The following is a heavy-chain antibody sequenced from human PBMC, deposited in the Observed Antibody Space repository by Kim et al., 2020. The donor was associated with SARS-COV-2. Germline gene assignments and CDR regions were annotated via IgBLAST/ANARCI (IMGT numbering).Heavy chain of an antibody. CDR2: ISYDGSNK. CDR3: ARDSLALPFDYGDYVRVEGGMDV. J-gene: IGHJ6*02. V-gene: IGHV3-30*04. CDR1: GFTFSSYA. D-gene: IGHD4-17*01. Sequence: GGSLRLSCAASGFTFSSYAMHWVRQAPGKGLEWVAVISYDGSNKYYADSVKGRFTISRDNSKNTLYLQMNSLRAEDTAVYYCARDSLALPFDYGDYVRVEGGMDVWGQGTTVTVSS.